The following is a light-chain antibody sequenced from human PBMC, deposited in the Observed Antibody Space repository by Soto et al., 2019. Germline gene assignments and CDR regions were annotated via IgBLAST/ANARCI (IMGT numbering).Light chain of an antibody. CDR2: EVS. CDR1: SSDVGGHDY. J-gene: IGLJ1*01. Sequence: TQPASVSGSPGQSITISCTGTSSDVGGHDYVSWYQQHPGKAPKLIIFEVSNRPSGTSNRFSDSKSGNTASLTISGLQAEDEADYFCISYTSSSPIDVFGTGTKVTVL. V-gene: IGLV2-14*01. CDR3: ISYTSSSPIDV.